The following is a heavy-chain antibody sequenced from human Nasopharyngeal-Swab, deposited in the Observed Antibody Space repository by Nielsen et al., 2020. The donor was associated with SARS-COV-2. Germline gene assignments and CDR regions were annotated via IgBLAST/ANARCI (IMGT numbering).Heavy chain of an antibody. CDR3: AKDTWNDVGVDAFDI. Sequence: LSLTCAASGFTFDDYAMHWVRQAPGKGLEWVSLISGDGGSTYYADSVKGRFTISRDNSKNSLYLQMNSLRTEDTALYYCAKDTWNDVGVDAFDIWGQGTMVTVSS. D-gene: IGHD1-1*01. CDR2: ISGDGGST. V-gene: IGHV3-43*02. J-gene: IGHJ3*02. CDR1: GFTFDDYA.